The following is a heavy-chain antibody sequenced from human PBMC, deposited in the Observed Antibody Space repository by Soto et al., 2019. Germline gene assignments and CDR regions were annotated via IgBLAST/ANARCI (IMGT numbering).Heavy chain of an antibody. CDR3: AREGDYRTWFEP. D-gene: IGHD4-17*01. J-gene: IGHJ5*02. Sequence: SETLSLTCTVSGESIATGAFYWSWIRLQSGKGPEWIGSIFYAGDTYYDPSLKSRVEISLDGSQNQFSLNLRSVTAADTAVYYCAREGDYRTWFEPWGPGTLVTVSS. V-gene: IGHV4-31*03. CDR1: GESIATGAFY. CDR2: IFYAGDT.